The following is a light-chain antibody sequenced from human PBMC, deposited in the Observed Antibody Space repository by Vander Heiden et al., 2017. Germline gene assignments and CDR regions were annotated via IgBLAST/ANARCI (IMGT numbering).Light chain of an antibody. CDR1: QSVRSSY. CDR3: QHYGTSPPFT. CDR2: GAS. Sequence: CRASQSVRSSYLAWYQQKPGQAPRLRIYGASSRATGIPDRFSGSGSGTDFTLTISRLEPEDSAVYYCQHYGTSPPFTFGPGTKVEIK. V-gene: IGKV3-20*01. J-gene: IGKJ3*01.